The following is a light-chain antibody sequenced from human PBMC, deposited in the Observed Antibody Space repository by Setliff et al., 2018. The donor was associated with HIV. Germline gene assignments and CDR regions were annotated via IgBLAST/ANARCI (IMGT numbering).Light chain of an antibody. CDR1: SSDVGNYNY. J-gene: IGLJ1*01. CDR3: CSFTGRYTSKEV. Sequence: QSVLTQPRSVSGSPGQSVTISCTGTSSDVGNYNYVSWYQQHPGKAPKLIIFDVSKRPSGVPDRFSGSKSGNTASLTISGLQDEDEADYYCCSFTGRYTSKEVFGTGTKVTV. CDR2: DVS. V-gene: IGLV2-11*01.